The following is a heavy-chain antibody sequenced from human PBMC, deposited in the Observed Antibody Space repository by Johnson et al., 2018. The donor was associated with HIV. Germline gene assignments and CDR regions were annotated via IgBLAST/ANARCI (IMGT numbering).Heavy chain of an antibody. CDR1: GFTVSSNY. V-gene: IGHV3-66*02. J-gene: IGHJ3*02. Sequence: VQLVESGGGVVQPGRSLRLSCAASGFTVSSNYMSWVRQAPGKGLEWVSVLYSGDITYYADSVKGRFIFSRDNAKNSLYLHMKSLRAEDTAVYYCARVTTPQTSDRIADAFDIWGQGTMVTVSS. CDR2: LYSGDIT. CDR3: ARVTTPQTSDRIADAFDI. D-gene: IGHD6-13*01.